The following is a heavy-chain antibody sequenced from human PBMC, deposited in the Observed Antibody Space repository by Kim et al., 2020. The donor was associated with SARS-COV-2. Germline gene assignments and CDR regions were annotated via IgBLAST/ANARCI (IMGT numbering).Heavy chain of an antibody. CDR1: EDSFTNYA. Sequence: ASVKVSCRSEDSFTNYAMTWVRQAPGQGLEWMGWINIDTGKPTYAQNFTGRFVFSLDTAVNTAYLEISGLRPEDTALYYCAKGRYMSSFNYFDFWGQGTLVTVSA. CDR2: INIDTGKP. D-gene: IGHD6-13*01. CDR3: AKGRYMSSFNYFDF. J-gene: IGHJ4*02. V-gene: IGHV7-4-1*02.